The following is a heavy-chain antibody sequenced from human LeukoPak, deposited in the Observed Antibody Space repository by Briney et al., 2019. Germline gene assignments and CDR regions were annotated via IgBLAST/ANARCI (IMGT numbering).Heavy chain of an antibody. D-gene: IGHD3-10*01. V-gene: IGHV4-39*07. CDR3: ARGVDYYGV. Sequence: SETLSLTCTVSGGSISSSSYYWGWLRQPPGKGLEWIGEINRSGGTNYNPSLKSRVTISVDTSKKQFSLKLSSVTAADTAVYYCARGVDYYGVWGQGTLVTVSS. CDR1: GGSISSSSYY. J-gene: IGHJ4*02. CDR2: INRSGGT.